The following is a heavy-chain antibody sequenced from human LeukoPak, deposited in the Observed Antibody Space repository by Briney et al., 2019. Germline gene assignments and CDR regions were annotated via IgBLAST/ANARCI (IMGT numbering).Heavy chain of an antibody. D-gene: IGHD1-7*01. CDR1: GFTFSSYA. CDR3: AKMGAGTTSRSFDP. V-gene: IGHV3-23*01. CDR2: ISGSGGST. Sequence: GGSLRLSCAASGFTFSSYAMSWVRQAPGKGLEWVSAISGSGGSTYYADSVKGRFTISRDNSKNTLYLQMNSLRAEGTAVYYCAKMGAGTTSRSFDPWGQGTLVTVSS. J-gene: IGHJ5*02.